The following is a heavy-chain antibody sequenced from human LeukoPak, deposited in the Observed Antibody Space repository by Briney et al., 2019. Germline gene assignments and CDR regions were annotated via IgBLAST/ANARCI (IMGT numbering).Heavy chain of an antibody. CDR3: AKDLEMATITYYFDY. CDR2: ISGSGGST. CDR1: GFTFSSYA. D-gene: IGHD5-24*01. V-gene: IGHV3-23*01. Sequence: GGSLRLSCAASGFTFSSYAMSWVRQAPGKGLEWVSAISGSGGSTYYADSVKGRFTISRDNSKNTLYLQMNSLRAEDTAVYYCAKDLEMATITYYFDYWGQGTLSPSPQ. J-gene: IGHJ4*02.